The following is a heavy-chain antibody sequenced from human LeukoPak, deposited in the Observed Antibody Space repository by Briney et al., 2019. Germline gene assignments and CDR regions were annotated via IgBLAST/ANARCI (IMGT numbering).Heavy chain of an antibody. J-gene: IGHJ5*02. V-gene: IGHV4-31*03. Sequence: SETLSLTCTVSGGSIRSGDYYWSWIRQHPGKGLEWIGYIYYSGSTYYNPSLKSRVIISVDTSKNQFSLKLSSVTAADTAAYYCARVDTALVTGGYWFDPWGQGTLVTVSS. CDR1: GGSIRSGDYY. CDR2: IYYSGST. D-gene: IGHD5-18*01. CDR3: ARVDTALVTGGYWFDP.